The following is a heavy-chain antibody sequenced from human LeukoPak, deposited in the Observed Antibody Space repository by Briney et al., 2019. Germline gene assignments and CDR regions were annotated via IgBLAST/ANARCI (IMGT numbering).Heavy chain of an antibody. J-gene: IGHJ5*02. D-gene: IGHD1-26*01. V-gene: IGHV3-13*01. CDR2: IGTAGDT. Sequence: GGSLRLSCAASGFTFSSYDMHWVRQATGKGLEWVSSIGTAGDTYYPGSVKGRFTISRENAKNSLYLQMNSLRAGDTAVYYCARDRYSGSYGSGNWFDPWGQGTLVTVSS. CDR1: GFTFSSYD. CDR3: ARDRYSGSYGSGNWFDP.